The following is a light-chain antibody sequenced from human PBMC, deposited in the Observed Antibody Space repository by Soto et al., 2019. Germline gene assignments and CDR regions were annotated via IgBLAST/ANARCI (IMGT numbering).Light chain of an antibody. CDR1: QSISIN. J-gene: IGKJ5*01. V-gene: IGKV3-15*01. Sequence: EIVMRQSPATLSVSPGERAILSCRASQSISINLAWYQQRPGQAPRLLIYAASNRATGVPARFSGSWSGTEFTLTISSLQSEDFAVYYCQQYNTWVTFGQGTRLEIK. CDR2: AAS. CDR3: QQYNTWVT.